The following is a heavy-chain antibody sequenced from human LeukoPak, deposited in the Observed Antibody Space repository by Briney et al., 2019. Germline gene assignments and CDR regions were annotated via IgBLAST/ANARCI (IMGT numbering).Heavy chain of an antibody. J-gene: IGHJ4*02. V-gene: IGHV4-34*01. D-gene: IGHD5-18*01. CDR2: INHSGST. Sequence: KPSETLSLTCAVYGGSFSGYYWSWIRQPPGKGLEWIGEINHSGSTNYNPSLKSRVTISVDTTKNQFSLKLSSVTAADTAVYYCARSGHTAMDPRHYFDYWGQGTLVTVSS. CDR3: ARSGHTAMDPRHYFDY. CDR1: GGSFSGYY.